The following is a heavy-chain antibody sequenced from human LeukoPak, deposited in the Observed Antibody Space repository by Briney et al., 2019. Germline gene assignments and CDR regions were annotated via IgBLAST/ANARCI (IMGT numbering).Heavy chain of an antibody. V-gene: IGHV4-4*07. CDR2: IYTSGST. CDR1: GGSISSYY. J-gene: IGHJ6*02. CDR3: ARDGLVPPSRDYGMDV. Sequence: SETLSLTCTVSGGSISSYYWSWIRQPAGKGLEWIGRIYTSGSTNYNPSLKSRVTISVDTSKNQFSLKLSSVTAADTAVYYCARDGLVPPSRDYGMDVWGQGTTVTVSS. D-gene: IGHD6-19*01.